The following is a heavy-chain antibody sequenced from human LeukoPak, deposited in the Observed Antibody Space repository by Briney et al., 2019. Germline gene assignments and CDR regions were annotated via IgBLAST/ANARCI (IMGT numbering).Heavy chain of an antibody. CDR2: IYTSGST. V-gene: IGHV4-4*09. J-gene: IGHJ4*02. CDR3: ARHLVGAKSSFDY. Sequence: SETLSLTCTVSVGSISSYYWSWIRQPPGKGLEWIGYIYTSGSTNYNPSLKSRVTISVDTSKNQFSLKLSSVTAADTAVYYCARHLVGAKSSFDYRGQGTLVTVSS. D-gene: IGHD1-26*01. CDR1: VGSISSYY.